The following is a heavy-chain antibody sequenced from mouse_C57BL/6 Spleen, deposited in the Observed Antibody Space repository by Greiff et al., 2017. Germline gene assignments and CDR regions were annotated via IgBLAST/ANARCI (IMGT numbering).Heavy chain of an antibody. J-gene: IGHJ2*01. CDR1: GYTFTSYW. CDR2: IDPSDSET. Sequence: QVQLKQPGAELAKPGSSVKLSCKASGYTFTSYWMDWVKQRPGQGLEWIGNIDPSDSETNYNQKFKDKATLTVDKSSSTAYMQLSSLTSEDSAVYYCATGELLLQHFDYWGQGTTLTVSS. D-gene: IGHD2-12*01. V-gene: IGHV1-61*01. CDR3: ATGELLLQHFDY.